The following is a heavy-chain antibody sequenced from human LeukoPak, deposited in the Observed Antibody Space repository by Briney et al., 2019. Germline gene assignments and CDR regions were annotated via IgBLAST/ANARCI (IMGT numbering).Heavy chain of an antibody. Sequence: PSETLSLTCAVYGGSFSGYYWSWIRQPPGKGLEWIGEINHSGSTNYNPSLKSRVTISVDTSKNQFSLKLSSVTAADTAVYYCARGFSGYDYRLDYWGQGTLVTVSS. CDR1: GGSFSGYY. CDR2: INHSGST. D-gene: IGHD5-12*01. J-gene: IGHJ4*02. CDR3: ARGFSGYDYRLDY. V-gene: IGHV4-34*01.